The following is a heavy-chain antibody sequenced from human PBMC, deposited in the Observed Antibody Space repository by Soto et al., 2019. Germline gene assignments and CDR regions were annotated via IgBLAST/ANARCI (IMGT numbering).Heavy chain of an antibody. Sequence: EVQLLESGGGLVQPGGSLRLSCAASGFTFSSYAMRWVRQAPGKGLEWVSAISGSGGSTYYADSVKGRFTISRDNSKNTLYLQMNSLRVEDTAVYYCAKDFYDSSGYGIFDYWGQGTLVTVSS. CDR3: AKDFYDSSGYGIFDY. D-gene: IGHD3-22*01. CDR1: GFTFSSYA. J-gene: IGHJ4*02. CDR2: ISGSGGST. V-gene: IGHV3-23*01.